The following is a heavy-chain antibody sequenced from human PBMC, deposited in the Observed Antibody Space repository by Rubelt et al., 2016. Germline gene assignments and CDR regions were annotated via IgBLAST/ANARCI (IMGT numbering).Heavy chain of an antibody. Sequence: QVQLQQWGAGLLRPSETLSLTCAVSGGSFSAYYWSWIRQPPGQGLEWFGEIDHSGSTNYNPSLTRRVTISLDTSKNQCSLKLSSWTAADTALYYCARAGFYGAYDGFDIWGQGTMITVSS. V-gene: IGHV4-34*01. CDR2: IDHSGST. D-gene: IGHD4-17*01. J-gene: IGHJ3*02. CDR3: ARAGFYGAYDGFDI. CDR1: GGSFSAYY.